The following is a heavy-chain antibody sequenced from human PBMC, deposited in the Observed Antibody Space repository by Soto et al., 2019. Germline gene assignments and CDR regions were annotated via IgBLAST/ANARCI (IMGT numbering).Heavy chain of an antibody. J-gene: IGHJ4*02. CDR1: SGSISSSNW. V-gene: IGHV4-4*02. CDR2: IYHSGST. D-gene: IGHD1-26*01. Sequence: QVQLQESGPGLVKPSGTLSLTCAVSSGSISSSNWWSWVRHPPGKGLEGIGEIYHSGSTKYNPSLKSRVTISVDKSKNQFSLEVSSVTSADTAVYYCARDGPTSHLDYWGQGALVTVSS. CDR3: ARDGPTSHLDY.